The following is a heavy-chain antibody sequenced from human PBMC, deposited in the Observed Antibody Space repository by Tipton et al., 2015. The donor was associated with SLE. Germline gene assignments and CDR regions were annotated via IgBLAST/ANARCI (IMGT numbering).Heavy chain of an antibody. J-gene: IGHJ3*02. CDR3: AREWGDAFDI. D-gene: IGHD2-8*01. Sequence: TLSLTCAVYGGSFSGYYWSWIRQPPGKGLEWIGSIYYSGSTYYNPSLKSRVTISVDTSKNQFSLKLSSVTAADTAVYYCAREWGDAFDIWGQGTMVTVSS. CDR1: GGSFSGYY. CDR2: IYYSGST. V-gene: IGHV4-34*01.